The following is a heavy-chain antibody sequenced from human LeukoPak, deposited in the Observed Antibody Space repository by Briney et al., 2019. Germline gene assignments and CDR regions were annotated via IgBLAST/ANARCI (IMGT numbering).Heavy chain of an antibody. V-gene: IGHV3-15*01. Sequence: GGSLRLSCVASGFTLKNAWMSWVRQAPGKGLEWVGRIRSKADGGTIDYAAPVKGRFSISRDDSKNTLYLQMNSLKTEDTAVYYCTTGTEQQWLSLDHWGQGTLVAVSS. CDR2: IRSKADGGTI. D-gene: IGHD6-19*01. J-gene: IGHJ5*02. CDR3: TTGTEQQWLSLDH. CDR1: GFTLKNAW.